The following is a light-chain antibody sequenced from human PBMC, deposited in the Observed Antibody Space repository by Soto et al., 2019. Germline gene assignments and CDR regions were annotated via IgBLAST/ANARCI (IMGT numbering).Light chain of an antibody. CDR1: KIGTKS. Sequence: SYELTQPPSVSVAPGQTARITCGGNKIGTKSVHWYQQKPGQAPVLAVFDDSDRPSGIPERFSGSNSGNTATLTISRVEAGDEADYYCQVWDSSTDQNVVFGGGTNLTVL. J-gene: IGLJ2*01. V-gene: IGLV3-21*02. CDR2: DDS. CDR3: QVWDSSTDQNVV.